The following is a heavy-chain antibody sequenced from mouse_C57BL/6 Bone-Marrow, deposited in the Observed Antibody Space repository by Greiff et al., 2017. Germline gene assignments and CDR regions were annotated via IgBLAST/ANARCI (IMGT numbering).Heavy chain of an antibody. V-gene: IGHV14-2*01. J-gene: IGHJ3*01. Sequence: VQLQQSGAELVKPGASVKLSCTASGFTIKDYYMHWVKQRTEQGLEWIGRIDPEDGETKYAPKFQGKATITADTSSNAAYLHLSSLTSEDTAVYDCARYSNFAWFAYWGQGTRVTVSA. CDR1: GFTIKDYY. CDR3: ARYSNFAWFAY. CDR2: IDPEDGET. D-gene: IGHD2-5*01.